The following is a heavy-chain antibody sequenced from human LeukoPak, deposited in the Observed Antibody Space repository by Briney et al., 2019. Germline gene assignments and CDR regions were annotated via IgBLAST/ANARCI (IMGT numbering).Heavy chain of an antibody. V-gene: IGHV3-11*04. J-gene: IGHJ6*04. Sequence: GGSLRLSCAASGFTFSDYYMSWIRLAPGKGLEWVSYISSSDNTISYADSVKGRFTIPRDNVKNSLYLQMNSLRAEDTAVYYCAELGITMIGGVWGKGTTVTISS. D-gene: IGHD3-10*02. CDR1: GFTFSDYY. CDR2: ISSSDNTI. CDR3: AELGITMIGGV.